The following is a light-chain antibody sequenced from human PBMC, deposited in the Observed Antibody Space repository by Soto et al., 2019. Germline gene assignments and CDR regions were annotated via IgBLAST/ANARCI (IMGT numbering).Light chain of an antibody. CDR3: QQYNEWPET. CDR2: GAS. J-gene: IGKJ1*01. CDR1: HSVRNS. Sequence: EILMTHSPATLSVSPGERATLSCRASHSVRNSLAWYQQKPGQAPRLLIHGASTRATGIPGRFSGSGSGTEFTLIISSLQSEDFAVYYCQQYNEWPETFGHGTKVDIK. V-gene: IGKV3-15*01.